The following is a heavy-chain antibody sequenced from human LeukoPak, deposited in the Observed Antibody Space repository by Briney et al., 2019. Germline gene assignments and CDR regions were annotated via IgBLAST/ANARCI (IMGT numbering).Heavy chain of an antibody. V-gene: IGHV1-69*04. CDR3: ARGTQLWLHLFDY. J-gene: IGHJ4*02. CDR2: IIPILGIA. D-gene: IGHD5-18*01. CDR1: GGTFSSYA. Sequence: SVKVSCKASGGTFSSYAISWVRQAPGRGLEWMGRIIPILGIANYAQKFQGRVTITADKSTSTVYMELSSLRSEDTAVYYCARGTQLWLHLFDYWGQGTLVTVSS.